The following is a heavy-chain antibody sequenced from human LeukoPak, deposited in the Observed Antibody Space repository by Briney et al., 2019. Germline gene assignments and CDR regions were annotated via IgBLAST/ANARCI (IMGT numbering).Heavy chain of an antibody. CDR1: GGSISTYY. D-gene: IGHD6-19*01. V-gene: IGHV4-4*07. CDR2: IHTSGST. CDR3: ARAPEFSSGWLLDC. Sequence: NPSETLSLTCSVSGGSISTYYGSWIRQSAGKGLEWIGRIHTSGSTNYNPSLKSRVTTSVDTSKNQFSLKVTSVSAADTGVYYCARAPEFSSGWLLDCWGQGSLVTVSS. J-gene: IGHJ4*02.